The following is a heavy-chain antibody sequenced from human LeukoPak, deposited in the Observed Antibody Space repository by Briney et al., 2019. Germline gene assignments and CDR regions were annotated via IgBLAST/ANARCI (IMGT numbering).Heavy chain of an antibody. CDR2: VDPEGGET. V-gene: IGHV1-69-2*01. D-gene: IGHD2-2*01. CDR1: GYTFTDYY. J-gene: IGHJ6*03. CDR3: ATAVPPQRYYYYYYMAV. Sequence: ASVKVSCKASGYTFTDYYMYWVQQAPGKGLEWMGRVDPEGGETIYAERFQGRVTISADTSTDTAYMELSSLRSEDTAVYYCATAVPPQRYYYYYYMAVWGKGTTVTVSS.